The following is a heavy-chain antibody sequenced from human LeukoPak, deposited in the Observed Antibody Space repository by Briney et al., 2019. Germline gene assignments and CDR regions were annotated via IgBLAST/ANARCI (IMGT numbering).Heavy chain of an antibody. CDR1: GFTFSSYS. CDR2: ISSSSSYI. V-gene: IGHV3-21*01. J-gene: IGHJ4*02. Sequence: PGGSLRLSCAASGFTFSSYSMNWVRQAPGKGLEWVSSISSSSSYIYYADSVKGRFTISRDNAKNSLYLQMNSLRAEDTAVYYCARILSGYDFDFEFDYWGQGTLVTVSS. D-gene: IGHD5-12*01. CDR3: ARILSGYDFDFEFDY.